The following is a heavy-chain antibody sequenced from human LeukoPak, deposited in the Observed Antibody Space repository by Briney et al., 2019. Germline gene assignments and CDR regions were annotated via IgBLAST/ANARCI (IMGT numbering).Heavy chain of an antibody. V-gene: IGHV3-30*18. CDR3: AKEDVARELHS. Sequence: GGSLRLSCAASGFTFSSYGMHWVRQAPGKGLEWVAVIYYGESNYYYADSVKGRFTISRDNSKNTVDLQMNSLRVEDTAVYYCAKEDVARELHSWGQGTLVTVSS. D-gene: IGHD2-21*01. CDR2: IYYGESNY. CDR1: GFTFSSYG. J-gene: IGHJ4*02.